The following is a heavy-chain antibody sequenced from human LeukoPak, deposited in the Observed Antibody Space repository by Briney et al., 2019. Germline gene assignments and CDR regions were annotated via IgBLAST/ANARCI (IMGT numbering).Heavy chain of an antibody. CDR2: ISGSGGST. CDR1: GFTFSSYA. J-gene: IGHJ4*02. D-gene: IGHD4-17*01. CDR3: AKDSGPLYGDYVVS. V-gene: IGHV3-23*01. Sequence: LSGGSLRLSCAASGFTFSSYAMTWVRQAPGKGLEWVSSISGSGGSTYYADSVKGRFTISRDNSKNTLYLQLNSLRAEDTAVYYCAKDSGPLYGDYVVSWGQGTLVTVSS.